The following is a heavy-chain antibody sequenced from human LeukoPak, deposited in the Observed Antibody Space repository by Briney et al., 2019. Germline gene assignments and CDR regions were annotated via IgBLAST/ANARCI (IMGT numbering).Heavy chain of an antibody. CDR2: IYTSGST. J-gene: IGHJ3*02. Sequence: SETLSLTCTVSGGSISSYYWSWIRQPAGKGLEWIGRIYTSGSTNYNPSLKSRVTMSVDTSKNQFSLKLSSVTAADTAVYYCARDQPYYGDYVYAFDIWGQGTMVTVSS. CDR3: ARDQPYYGDYVYAFDI. V-gene: IGHV4-4*07. D-gene: IGHD4-17*01. CDR1: GGSISSYY.